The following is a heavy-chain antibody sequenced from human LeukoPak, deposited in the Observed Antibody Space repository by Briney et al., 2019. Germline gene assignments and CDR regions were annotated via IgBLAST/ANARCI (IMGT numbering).Heavy chain of an antibody. CDR1: GFTFSSYW. CDR3: ARWGGSSWGVDY. CDR2: INSDGSST. Sequence: GGSLRLSCAASGFTFSSYWMHWVRQAPGKGLVWVSRINSDGSSTSYADSVKGRFTISRDNAKNTLYLQMNSLRAEDTAVYYCARWGGSSWGVDYWGQGTLVTVSS. V-gene: IGHV3-74*01. D-gene: IGHD6-13*01. J-gene: IGHJ4*02.